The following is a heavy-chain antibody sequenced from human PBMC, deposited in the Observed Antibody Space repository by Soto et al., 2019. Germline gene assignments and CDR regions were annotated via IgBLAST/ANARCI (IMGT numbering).Heavy chain of an antibody. V-gene: IGHV1-3*01. CDR3: ARFVGATDAFDI. J-gene: IGHJ3*02. CDR2: INAGNGNT. D-gene: IGHD1-26*01. Sequence: GASVKVSCKASGYTFTSYAMHWVRQAPGQRLEWMGWINAGNGNTKYSQKFQDRVTITRDRSMSTAYMELSSLRSEDTAMYYCARFVGATDAFDIWGQGTMVTVSS. CDR1: GYTFTSYA.